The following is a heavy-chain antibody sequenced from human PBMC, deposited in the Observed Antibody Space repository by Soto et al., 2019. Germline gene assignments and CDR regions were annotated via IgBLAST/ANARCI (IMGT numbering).Heavy chain of an antibody. Sequence: GGSLRLSSAASGFTFSNAWMSWVRQAPGKGLEWVGRIKSYTNGGTTDYAAPVKGRFAISRDDSKNTLYLQMNSLKTEDAGVYYCTTDDPINKYWGQGTLVTVSS. CDR2: IKSYTNGGTT. CDR1: GFTFSNAW. V-gene: IGHV3-15*01. J-gene: IGHJ4*02. CDR3: TTDDPINKY.